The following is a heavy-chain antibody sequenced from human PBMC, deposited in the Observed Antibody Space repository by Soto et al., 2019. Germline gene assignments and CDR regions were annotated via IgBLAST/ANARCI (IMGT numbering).Heavy chain of an antibody. CDR1: GFTFSSYG. J-gene: IGHJ1*01. V-gene: IGHV3-30*03. CDR2: ISYDGSNK. CDR3: ASGRGIVVKDEYFQH. D-gene: IGHD2-2*01. Sequence: GGSLRLSCAASGFTFSSYGMHWVRQAPGKGLEWVAVISYDGSNKYYADSVKGRFTISRDNSKNTLYLQMNSLRAEDTAVYYCASGRGIVVKDEYFQHWGQGTLVTVSS.